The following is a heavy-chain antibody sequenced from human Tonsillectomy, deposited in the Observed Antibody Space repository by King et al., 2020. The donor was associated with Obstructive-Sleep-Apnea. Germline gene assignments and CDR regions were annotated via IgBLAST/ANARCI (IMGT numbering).Heavy chain of an antibody. D-gene: IGHD4-17*01. V-gene: IGHV3-15*01. J-gene: IGHJ4*02. CDR3: LTDPGDYPDY. CDR2: IKNRDVGGTT. CDR1: VFTFNNAS. Sequence: VQLVESGGGLVKPGGSLRLSCATSVFTFNNASMSWVRRAPGKGLEWVGRIKNRDVGGTTDFAAPVKGRFTISREDLINKLYLQLNSLKTEDTAVYYCLTDPGDYPDYWGQGTLVTVSS.